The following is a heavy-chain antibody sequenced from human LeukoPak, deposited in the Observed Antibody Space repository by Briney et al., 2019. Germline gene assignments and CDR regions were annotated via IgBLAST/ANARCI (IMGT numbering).Heavy chain of an antibody. V-gene: IGHV3-23*01. CDR1: GFTFSSYA. CDR3: AKDQGYCSSTSCYEDAFDI. J-gene: IGHJ3*02. D-gene: IGHD2-2*01. CDR2: ISGSGGST. Sequence: PGGSLRLSCAASGFTFSSYAMSWVRQAPGKGLEGVSAISGSGGSTYYADSVKGRFTISRDNSKNPLYLQMNSLRAEDTAVYYCAKDQGYCSSTSCYEDAFDIWGQGTMVTVSS.